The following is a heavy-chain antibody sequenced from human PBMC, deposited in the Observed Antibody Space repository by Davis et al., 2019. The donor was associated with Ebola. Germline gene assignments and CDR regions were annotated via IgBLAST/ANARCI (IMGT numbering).Heavy chain of an antibody. J-gene: IGHJ6*02. D-gene: IGHD3-10*01. CDR3: ARDTTELLWFRELLMPPGPYYGLDV. CDR1: GYTFTSYA. CDR2: IIPILGTT. Sequence: SVQVSCKASGYTFTSYAISWVRQAPGRGLEWMGGIIPILGTTHYAQKFQGRVTITADGSTSTAYMELSSLRSDDTAMYYCARDTTELLWFRELLMPPGPYYGLDVWGQGTTVTVSS. V-gene: IGHV1-69*13.